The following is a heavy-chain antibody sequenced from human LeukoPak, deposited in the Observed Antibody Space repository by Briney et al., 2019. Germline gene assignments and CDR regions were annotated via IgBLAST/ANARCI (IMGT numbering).Heavy chain of an antibody. J-gene: IGHJ4*02. Sequence: ASVKVSCKASGYIFTGYYIHWVRQAPGQGLEWMGWINPNSGGTNYAQKFQGRVTMTRDTSISTAYMELSRLRSDDTAVYYCARDRSYYFDYWGQGTLVTVSS. CDR2: INPNSGGT. CDR3: ARDRSYYFDY. D-gene: IGHD3-16*02. CDR1: GYIFTGYY. V-gene: IGHV1-2*02.